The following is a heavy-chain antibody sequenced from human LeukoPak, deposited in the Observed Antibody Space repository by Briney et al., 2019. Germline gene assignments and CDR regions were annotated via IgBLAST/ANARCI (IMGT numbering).Heavy chain of an antibody. J-gene: IGHJ4*02. CDR1: GFTFSSYW. Sequence: GGSLRLSCAASGFTFSSYWMHWVRQAPGKGLVWVSRVNSDGSRTDYADSVKGRFSISRDNAKNSLYLQMNSLRAEDTAVYYCARDYWIGNRGLFYFSSWGQGTLVTVSS. V-gene: IGHV3-74*01. CDR2: VNSDGSRT. CDR3: ARDYWIGNRGLFYFSS. D-gene: IGHD2-2*03.